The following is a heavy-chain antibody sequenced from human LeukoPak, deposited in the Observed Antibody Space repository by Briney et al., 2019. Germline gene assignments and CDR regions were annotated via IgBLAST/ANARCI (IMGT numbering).Heavy chain of an antibody. Sequence: ASVKVSCKASGYTFTSYDINWVRQATGQGLEWMGWMNPNSGNTGYAQKFQGRVTMTRNTSISTAYMELSSLRSEDTAVYYCARTGMTYYYDSSGYYYDYWGQGTLVTASS. CDR2: MNPNSGNT. V-gene: IGHV1-8*01. J-gene: IGHJ4*02. D-gene: IGHD3-22*01. CDR1: GYTFTSYD. CDR3: ARTGMTYYYDSSGYYYDY.